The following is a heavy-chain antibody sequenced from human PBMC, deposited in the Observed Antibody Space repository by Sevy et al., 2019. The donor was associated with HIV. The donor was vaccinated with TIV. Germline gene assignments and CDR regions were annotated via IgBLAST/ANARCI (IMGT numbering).Heavy chain of an antibody. CDR1: GYTFSDYS. Sequence: ASVKVSCKASGYTFSDYSIYWIRQAPGQGFEWMGWINAASGVTNFAQKFQGRVTMTRDTSINTAYMEGDRLTSDDTAVYYCARGGSDGNYWGQGTLVTVSS. D-gene: IGHD5-12*01. CDR2: INAASGVT. J-gene: IGHJ4*02. V-gene: IGHV1-2*02. CDR3: ARGGSDGNY.